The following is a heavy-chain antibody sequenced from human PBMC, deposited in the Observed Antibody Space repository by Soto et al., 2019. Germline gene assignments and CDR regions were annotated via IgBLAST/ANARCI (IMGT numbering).Heavy chain of an antibody. CDR2: IYPGDSHP. Sequence: GESLKISCKGSGYRFTSYWIGWVRQMPGKGLEWMGIIYPGDSHPRYIPSFQGHVTISADKSISTAYLQWSSLKASHTAMYDCARKLLKGYSSWYYGMDGWGQGTTVTVSS. D-gene: IGHD6-6*01. V-gene: IGHV5-51*01. J-gene: IGHJ6*02. CDR3: ARKLLKGYSSWYYGMDG. CDR1: GYRFTSYW.